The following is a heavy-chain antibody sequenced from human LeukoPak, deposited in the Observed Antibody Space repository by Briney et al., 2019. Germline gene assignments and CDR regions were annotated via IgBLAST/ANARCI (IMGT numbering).Heavy chain of an antibody. CDR1: GFTFSSYE. CDR3: ARAGRYNYDTSGYYYDAFDI. D-gene: IGHD3-22*01. Sequence: PGGSLRLSCAASGFTFSSYEMNWVRQAPGEGLEGVSYISSSGSTIYYADSVKGRFTISRDNAKNSLYLQMNSLRAEDTAVYYCARAGRYNYDTSGYYYDAFDIWGQGTMVTVSS. V-gene: IGHV3-48*03. J-gene: IGHJ3*02. CDR2: ISSSGSTI.